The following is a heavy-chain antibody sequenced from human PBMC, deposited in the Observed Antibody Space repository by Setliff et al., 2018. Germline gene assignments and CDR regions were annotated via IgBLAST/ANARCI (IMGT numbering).Heavy chain of an antibody. J-gene: IGHJ5*02. Sequence: SSETLSLTCSVSGASISSGSNYWSWIRQPAGKGVEWIGHILSSGGTNYNPSLKNRVSISLDTSKNQFSLNLNSVTAADTAVYFCARDTPHDPVSSNWYRNWFDPWGQGIQVTVSS. CDR3: ARDTPHDPVSSNWYRNWFDP. CDR1: GASISSGSNY. D-gene: IGHD6-13*01. V-gene: IGHV4-61*09. CDR2: ILSSGGT.